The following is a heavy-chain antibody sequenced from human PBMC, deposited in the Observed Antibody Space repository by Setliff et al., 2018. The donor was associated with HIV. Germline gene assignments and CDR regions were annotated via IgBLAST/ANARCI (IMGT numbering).Heavy chain of an antibody. CDR1: GGSIISDIFY. Sequence: SETLSLTCSVSGGSIISDIFYWGWIRQPPGKGLEWIGSIYPGSTKCNPSLRSRLTISLDSPTNQFSVTLSSVTAADTAVYYCARARGGCSGGSCPAHHYYYYMDVWGKGTTVTVSS. D-gene: IGHD2-15*01. V-gene: IGHV4-39*02. J-gene: IGHJ6*03. CDR3: ARARGGCSGGSCPAHHYYYYMDV. CDR2: IYPGST.